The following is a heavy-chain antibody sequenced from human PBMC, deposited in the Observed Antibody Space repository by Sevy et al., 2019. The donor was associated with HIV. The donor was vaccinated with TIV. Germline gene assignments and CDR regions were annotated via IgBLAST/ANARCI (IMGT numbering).Heavy chain of an antibody. CDR1: GFSFSSYG. D-gene: IGHD2-21*01. J-gene: IGHJ4*02. CDR2: IQYDGSNK. Sequence: GSLRLSGAASGFSFSSYGMHWVRQAPGKGLEWMSYIQYDGSNKDYADSVKGRFTISRDNSKNTLYLQMNSLRVEDTAVFYCVKEGGGEGGDHWGQGTLVTVSS. CDR3: VKEGGGEGGDH. V-gene: IGHV3-30*02.